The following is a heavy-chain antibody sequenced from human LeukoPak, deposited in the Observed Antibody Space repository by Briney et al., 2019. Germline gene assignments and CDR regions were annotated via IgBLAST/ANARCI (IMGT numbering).Heavy chain of an antibody. CDR2: INPNSGGT. Sequence: GASVKVSCKASGYTFTSYAMHWVRQAPGQGLEWMGWINPNSGGTNYAQKFQGRVTMTRNTSISTAYMELSSLRSEDTAVYYCARRYSSGWYDYYYYYMDVWGKGTTVTISS. D-gene: IGHD6-19*01. CDR1: GYTFTSYA. J-gene: IGHJ6*03. V-gene: IGHV1-2*02. CDR3: ARRYSSGWYDYYYYYMDV.